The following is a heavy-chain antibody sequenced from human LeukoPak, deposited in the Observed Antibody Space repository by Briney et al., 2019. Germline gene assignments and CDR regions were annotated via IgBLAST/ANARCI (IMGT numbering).Heavy chain of an antibody. Sequence: ASVTVSCQVSGYTLTELSMHWVRQAPGKGLEWMGGFDPEDGETIYAQKFQGRVTMTEDTSTDTAYMELSSLRSEDTAVYYCATDIAPYNWNGDAFDIWGQGTMVTVSS. CDR2: FDPEDGET. D-gene: IGHD1-20*01. J-gene: IGHJ3*02. V-gene: IGHV1-24*01. CDR1: GYTLTELS. CDR3: ATDIAPYNWNGDAFDI.